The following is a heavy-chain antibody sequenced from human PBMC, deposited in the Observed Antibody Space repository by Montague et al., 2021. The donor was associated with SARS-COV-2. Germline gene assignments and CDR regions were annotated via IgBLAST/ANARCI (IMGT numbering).Heavy chain of an antibody. CDR3: ARGRRRYNWRDETSYYYGMDV. Sequence: SETLSLTCAVYGGSLSGYYWSWIRQPPGKGLEWIGEINHSGSTXXXPSXXXRVTISLDTFKNQFSLKLSSVTAADTAVYYCARGRRRYNWRDETSYYYGMDVWGQGTTVTVS. CDR2: INHSGST. J-gene: IGHJ6*02. V-gene: IGHV4-34*01. CDR1: GGSLSGYY. D-gene: IGHD1-20*01.